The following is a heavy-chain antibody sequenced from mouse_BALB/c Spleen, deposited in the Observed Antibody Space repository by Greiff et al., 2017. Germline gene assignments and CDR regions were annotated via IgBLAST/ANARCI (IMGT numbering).Heavy chain of an antibody. Sequence: VQLKESGAELVRSGASVKLSCTASGFNIKDYYMHWVKQRPEQGLEWIGWIDPENGDTEYAPKFQGKATMTADTSSNTAYLQLSSLTSEDTAVYYCNAGLGSVYYYAMDYWGQGTSVTVSS. CDR1: GFNIKDYY. J-gene: IGHJ4*01. CDR3: NAGLGSVYYYAMDY. CDR2: IDPENGDT. V-gene: IGHV14-4*02. D-gene: IGHD4-1*01.